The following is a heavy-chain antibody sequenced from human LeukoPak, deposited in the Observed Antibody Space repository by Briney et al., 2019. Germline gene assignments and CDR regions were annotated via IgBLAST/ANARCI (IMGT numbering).Heavy chain of an antibody. CDR3: ASSGSYHPYL. D-gene: IGHD1-26*01. V-gene: IGHV4-39*07. CDR2: IYYSGST. J-gene: IGHJ4*02. Sequence: PSETLSLTCAVSAGSISSSSYYWGWIRQPPGKGLEWIGSIYYSGSTHYNPSLKSRVTISVDTSKNQFSLKLSSVTAADTAMYYCASSGSYHPYLWGQGTLVTVSS. CDR1: AGSISSSSYY.